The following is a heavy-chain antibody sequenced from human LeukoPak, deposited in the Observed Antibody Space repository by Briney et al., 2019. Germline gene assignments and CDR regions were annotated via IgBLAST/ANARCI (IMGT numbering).Heavy chain of an antibody. V-gene: IGHV4-34*01. D-gene: IGHD4-17*01. J-gene: IGHJ4*02. Sequence: PSETLSLTCAVYGRPFSGYYWSWIRQPPGKGVEWIGEINHSGSTNYNPSLKSRVTISVDTSKNQFSLKLSSVTAADTAVYYCGSGDYGLDYWGQGTLVTVSS. CDR2: INHSGST. CDR1: GRPFSGYY. CDR3: GSGDYGLDY.